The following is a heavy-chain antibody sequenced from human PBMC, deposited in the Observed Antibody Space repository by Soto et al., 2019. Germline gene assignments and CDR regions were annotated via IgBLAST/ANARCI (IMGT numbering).Heavy chain of an antibody. CDR2: ISGSGGST. V-gene: IGHV3-23*01. CDR1: GFTFSSYA. CDR3: AKGISSPLDPSDY. Sequence: GESLKISCAASGFTFSSYAMSWVRQAPGKGLEWVSAISGSGGSTYYEDSVKGRFTISRDNSKNTLYLQMNSLRAEDTAVYYCAKGISSPLDPSDYWGQGTLVTVSS. J-gene: IGHJ4*02. D-gene: IGHD6-13*01.